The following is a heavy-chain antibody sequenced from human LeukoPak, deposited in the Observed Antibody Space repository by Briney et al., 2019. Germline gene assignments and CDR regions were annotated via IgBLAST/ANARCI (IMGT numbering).Heavy chain of an antibody. CDR2: IYSGGNT. V-gene: IGHV3-66*01. Sequence: PGGSLRLSCAASGFTVSNNYMSWVRQPPGKGLEWVSVIYSGGNTYYPDSVTDRFTISRDNSKNTLYLQMNSLRVEDTAVYYSARAYDWNYLYWGQGTLVTVSS. CDR3: ARAYDWNYLY. D-gene: IGHD1-7*01. CDR1: GFTVSNNY. J-gene: IGHJ4*02.